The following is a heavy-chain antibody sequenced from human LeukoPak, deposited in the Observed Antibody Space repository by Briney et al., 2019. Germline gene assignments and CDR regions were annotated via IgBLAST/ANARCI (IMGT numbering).Heavy chain of an antibody. J-gene: IGHJ5*02. CDR1: GGSISSYY. V-gene: IGHV4-59*01. Sequence: SETLSLTCTVSGGSISSYYWSWIRQPPGKGLEWIGYIYYSGSTNYNPSPKSRVTISVDTSKNQFSLKLSSVTAADTAVYYCARVIVATIRGDNWFDPWGQGTLVTVSS. CDR3: ARVIVATIRGDNWFDP. D-gene: IGHD5-12*01. CDR2: IYYSGST.